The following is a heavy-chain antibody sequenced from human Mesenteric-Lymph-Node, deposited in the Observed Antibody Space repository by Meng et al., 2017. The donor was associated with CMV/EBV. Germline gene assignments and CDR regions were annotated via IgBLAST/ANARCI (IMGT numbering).Heavy chain of an antibody. D-gene: IGHD3-22*01. Sequence: QLQQKESGPGLVKPSETLSLSCIVSGDSISNSTYYWTWIRQPPGKGLEWIGSVHHSGTTYYNPSLKGRLTISVDTSANLFSLRPTTVTAADTATYYCARRGNYDSDYSEYWGQGTLVTVSS. V-gene: IGHV4-39*01. CDR1: GDSISNSTYY. CDR2: VHHSGTT. CDR3: ARRGNYDSDYSEY. J-gene: IGHJ4*02.